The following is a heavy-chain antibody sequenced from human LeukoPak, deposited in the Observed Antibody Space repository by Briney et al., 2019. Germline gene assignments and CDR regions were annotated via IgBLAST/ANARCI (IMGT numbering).Heavy chain of an antibody. Sequence: SETLSLTCSVSGGYISSYYWNWIRQPPGKRLEWIGYIYNVGNTNYNPSLKSRVTISVDTSKNQFSLKLSSVTAADTAVHYCARGLLWFGQLTYYFDSWGQGNLVTVSS. CDR3: ARGLLWFGQLTYYFDS. J-gene: IGHJ4*02. D-gene: IGHD3-10*01. CDR2: IYNVGNT. V-gene: IGHV4-59*01. CDR1: GGYISSYY.